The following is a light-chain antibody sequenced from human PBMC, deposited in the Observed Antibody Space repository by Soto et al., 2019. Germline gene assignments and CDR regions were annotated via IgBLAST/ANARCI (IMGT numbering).Light chain of an antibody. CDR3: AAWDDSLSALYV. Sequence: QSVLTQPPSASGTPGQRVTISCSGSSSNIGSNYVYWYQQHPGTAPKLLIYRNNQRPSGVPDRFSGSKSGTSASLAISGLRSEDEADYYCAAWDDSLSALYVFGTGTQLTVL. CDR1: SSNIGSNY. CDR2: RNN. J-gene: IGLJ1*01. V-gene: IGLV1-47*01.